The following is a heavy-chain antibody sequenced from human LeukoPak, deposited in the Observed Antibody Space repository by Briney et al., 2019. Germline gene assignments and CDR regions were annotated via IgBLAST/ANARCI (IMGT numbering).Heavy chain of an antibody. V-gene: IGHV3-74*01. J-gene: IGHJ4*02. Sequence: PGGSLRLSCEASTFTFSTYWMHWVRQAPGKGLVWVSYINGDGSTTNYADSVKGRLTISRDNAKNTLYLQMNSLRAEDTAVYYCATGSGSYYDYWGQGTLVTVSS. CDR3: ATGSGSYYDY. D-gene: IGHD3-10*01. CDR2: INGDGSTT. CDR1: TFTFSTYW.